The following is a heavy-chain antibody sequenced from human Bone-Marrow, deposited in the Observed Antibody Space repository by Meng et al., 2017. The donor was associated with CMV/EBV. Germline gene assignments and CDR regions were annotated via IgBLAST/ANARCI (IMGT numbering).Heavy chain of an antibody. Sequence: GESLKISCAASGFTFSNYEMNWVRQAPGKGLEWVSHISSSGNSIDYADSVKGRFTISRDNAKNSLFLQMNSLRAEDMGVYYCARNGESHLGMDVWGQGTTVTVSS. D-gene: IGHD3-10*01. V-gene: IGHV3-48*03. J-gene: IGHJ6*02. CDR1: GFTFSNYE. CDR3: ARNGESHLGMDV. CDR2: ISSSGNSI.